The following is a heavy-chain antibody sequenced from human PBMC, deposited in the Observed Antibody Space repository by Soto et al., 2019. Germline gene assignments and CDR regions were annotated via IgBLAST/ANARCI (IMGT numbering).Heavy chain of an antibody. D-gene: IGHD4-4*01. J-gene: IGHJ6*02. CDR3: ARADYSNYGFFYCYGMDV. Sequence: SVKVSCKASGGTFSSYAISWVRQAPGQGLEWMGGIIPIFGTANYAQKFQGRVTITADKSTSTAYMELSSLRSEDTAVYYCARADYSNYGFFYCYGMDVWGQGTTVTVSS. CDR1: GGTFSSYA. CDR2: IIPIFGTA. V-gene: IGHV1-69*06.